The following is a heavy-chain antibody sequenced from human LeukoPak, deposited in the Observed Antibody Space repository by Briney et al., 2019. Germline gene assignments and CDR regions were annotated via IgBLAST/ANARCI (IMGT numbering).Heavy chain of an antibody. D-gene: IGHD3-9*01. CDR3: ARRPYPSGYFDWLGAFDI. J-gene: IGHJ3*02. CDR1: GFTFSSYS. CDR2: ISSSSSYI. V-gene: IGHV3-21*01. Sequence: GGSLRLSCAASGFTFSSYSMNWVRQAPGKGLEWVSSISSSSSYIYYADSVKGRFTISRDNAKNSLYLQMNSLRAEDTAVYYCARRPYPSGYFDWLGAFDIWGQGTMVTVSS.